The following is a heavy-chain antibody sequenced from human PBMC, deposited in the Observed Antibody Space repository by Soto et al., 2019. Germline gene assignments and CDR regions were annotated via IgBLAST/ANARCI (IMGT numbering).Heavy chain of an antibody. J-gene: IGHJ3*02. D-gene: IGHD1-26*01. CDR3: AKEIEVGVVAIFQGAFDI. CDR2: ISWNSGTI. V-gene: IGHV3-9*01. Sequence: EVQLVESGGGLVQPGRSLRLSCAASGFTFDDYALHWVRQAPGKGLEWVSGISWNSGTIGYADSVKRRFTISRDNAKNSLYLQMNSLRPEDTALYYCAKEIEVGVVAIFQGAFDIWGQGTLVTVSS. CDR1: GFTFDDYA.